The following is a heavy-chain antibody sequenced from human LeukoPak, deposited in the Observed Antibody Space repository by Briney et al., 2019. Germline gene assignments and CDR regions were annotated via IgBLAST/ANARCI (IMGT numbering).Heavy chain of an antibody. V-gene: IGHV4-59*01. CDR3: AREDPQTKVPEGMDV. CDR2: IYYAGTT. CDR1: GGSISHYY. D-gene: IGHD4/OR15-4a*01. J-gene: IGHJ6*02. Sequence: SETLSLTCTVSGGSISHYYWSWIRQPPGKGPEWIGYIYYAGTTNYNPSLKSRVTISVDTSKNQFSLKLNSVTAADTAVYYCAREDPQTKVPEGMDVWGQGTTVTVSS.